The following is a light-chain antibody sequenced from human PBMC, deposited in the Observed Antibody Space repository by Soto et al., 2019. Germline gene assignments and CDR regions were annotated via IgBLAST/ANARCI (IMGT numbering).Light chain of an antibody. CDR1: QSLTNNY. V-gene: IGKV3-20*01. Sequence: TLSLSPGERATLSCRASQSLTNNYFAWYQQKPGRALRLLIDGASTRATGIPDRFSGSGSGTDFTLTISRLGPEDVAVYYCQQYETVVTFGQGSKVDSK. J-gene: IGKJ1*01. CDR2: GAS. CDR3: QQYETVVT.